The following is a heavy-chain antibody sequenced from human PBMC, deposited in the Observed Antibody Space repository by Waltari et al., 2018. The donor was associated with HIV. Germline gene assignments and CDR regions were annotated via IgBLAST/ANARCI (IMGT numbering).Heavy chain of an antibody. D-gene: IGHD1-1*01. Sequence: EVQLLESGGVLVQPGGSLRIACAASGFTFSNFAMSWVRQAPGNWLGWISGIGWGGHAPFYGESFKVRFTISGDNSKNTLYLQMHSLRAEHTAVYYCARLDFWLKYNFDYWGQGTLVTVSS. V-gene: IGHV3-23*01. CDR3: ARLDFWLKYNFDY. J-gene: IGHJ4*02. CDR2: IGWGGHAP. CDR1: GFTFSNFA.